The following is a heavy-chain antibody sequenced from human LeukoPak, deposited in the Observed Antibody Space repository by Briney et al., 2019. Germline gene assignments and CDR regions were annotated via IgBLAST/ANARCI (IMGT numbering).Heavy chain of an antibody. CDR3: AKDRGDYGTSFDY. CDR1: GFTFSTYS. V-gene: IGHV3-21*01. Sequence: TGGSLRLSCAASGFTFSTYSINWVRQAPGKGLEWVSSSSSGSDYIYYADSVKGRFTISRDNAKNSLYLQMNSLRAEDTAVYYCAKDRGDYGTSFDYWGQGTLVTVSS. J-gene: IGHJ4*02. D-gene: IGHD4-17*01. CDR2: SSSGSDYI.